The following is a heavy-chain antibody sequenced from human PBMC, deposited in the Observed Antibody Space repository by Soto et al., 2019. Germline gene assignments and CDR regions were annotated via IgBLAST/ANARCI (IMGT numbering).Heavy chain of an antibody. CDR1: GGTFSSYA. CDR3: ARASPYCSSTSCPIAVAGFPYGMDV. J-gene: IGHJ6*02. CDR2: IIPIFGTA. V-gene: IGHV1-69*06. Sequence: GASVKVSCKASGGTFSSYAISWVRQAPGQGLEWMGGIIPIFGTANYAQKFQGRVTITADKSTSTAYMELSSLRSEDTAVYYCARASPYCSSTSCPIAVAGFPYGMDVWGQGTTVTVSS. D-gene: IGHD2-2*01.